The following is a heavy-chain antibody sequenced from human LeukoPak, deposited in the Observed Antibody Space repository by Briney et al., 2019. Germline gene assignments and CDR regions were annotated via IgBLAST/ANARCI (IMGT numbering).Heavy chain of an antibody. CDR1: GFTFSDYY. D-gene: IGHD2-2*01. V-gene: IGHV3-11*04. J-gene: IGHJ4*02. Sequence: GGSLRLSCAASGFTFSDYYMSWIRQAPGKGLEWVSDISSTDNTIYYADSVKGRFTISRDNAKNSLYLQMNSLRAEDTAVYYCAREGRDCSSTSCYLDYWGQGTLVTVSS. CDR3: AREGRDCSSTSCYLDY. CDR2: ISSTDNTI.